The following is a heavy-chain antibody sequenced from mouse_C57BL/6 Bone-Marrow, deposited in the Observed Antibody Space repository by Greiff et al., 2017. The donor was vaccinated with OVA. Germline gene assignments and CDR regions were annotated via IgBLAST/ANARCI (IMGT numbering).Heavy chain of an antibody. J-gene: IGHJ1*03. Sequence: EVQLVESGAELVKPGASVKLSCTASGFNIKDYYMHWVKQRTEQGLEWIGRIDPEDGETKYAPKFQGKATITADTSSNTAYLQLSSLTSEDTAVYYCARGTTVVATFYWYFDVWGTGTTVTVSS. CDR1: GFNIKDYY. CDR3: ARGTTVVATFYWYFDV. D-gene: IGHD1-1*01. V-gene: IGHV14-2*01. CDR2: IDPEDGET.